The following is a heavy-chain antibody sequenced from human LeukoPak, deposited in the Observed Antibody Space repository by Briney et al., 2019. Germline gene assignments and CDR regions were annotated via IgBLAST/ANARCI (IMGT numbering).Heavy chain of an antibody. CDR2: INQDGGEK. V-gene: IGHV3-7*01. J-gene: IGHJ4*02. CDR1: GFTFSSYW. D-gene: IGHD3-22*01. Sequence: GGSLRLSCSASGFTFSSYWMSWVRQAPGKGLEWVANINQDGGEKYYVDSVKGRFTISSDNSKNTLYLQMNSLRAEDTAVYYCAKSPGGYYYDSSGPEYYFDYWGQGTLVTVSS. CDR3: AKSPGGYYYDSSGPEYYFDY.